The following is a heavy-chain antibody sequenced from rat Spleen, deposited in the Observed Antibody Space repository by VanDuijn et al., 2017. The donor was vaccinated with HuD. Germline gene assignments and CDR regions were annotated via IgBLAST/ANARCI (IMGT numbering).Heavy chain of an antibody. Sequence: EVQLVESDGGLVQPGRSLKLSCAASGFTFSDYYMAWVRQAPTKGLEWVASISYDGGHTYYRDSVKGRFTISRDNAKNSLYLQMDSLRSEDTSTYYCAKDIRYFDYWGQGVMVTVSS. CDR2: ISYDGGHT. D-gene: IGHD1-7*01. J-gene: IGHJ2*01. V-gene: IGHV5-20*01. CDR1: GFTFSDYY. CDR3: AKDIRYFDY.